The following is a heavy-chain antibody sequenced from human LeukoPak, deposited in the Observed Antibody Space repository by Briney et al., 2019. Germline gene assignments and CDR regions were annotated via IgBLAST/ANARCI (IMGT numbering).Heavy chain of an antibody. D-gene: IGHD3-10*01. Sequence: RWASVKVSCKTSGGTFSTYSINWVRQAPGQGLEWMGGIIPMFGTPNYAQKFQGRVRITADESTNTAYMELSSLTFGDTAVYYCTNEAEVRELILANYWGQGTLVTVSS. CDR3: TNEAEVRELILANY. CDR2: IIPMFGTP. V-gene: IGHV1-69*01. J-gene: IGHJ4*02. CDR1: GGTFSTYS.